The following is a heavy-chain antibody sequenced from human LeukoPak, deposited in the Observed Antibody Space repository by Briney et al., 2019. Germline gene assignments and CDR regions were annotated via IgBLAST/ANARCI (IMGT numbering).Heavy chain of an antibody. V-gene: IGHV4-39*01. J-gene: IGHJ4*02. CDR2: IYYSGST. D-gene: IGHD3-10*01. CDR1: GGSISSSSYY. CDR3: ARGRSKYYYGSGSYYTAYDY. Sequence: SETLSLTCTVSGGSISSSSYYWGWIRQPPGTGLEWIGSIYYSGSTYYNPSLKSRVTISVDTSKNQFSLKLSSVTAADTAVYYCARGRSKYYYGSGSYYTAYDYWGQGTLVTVSS.